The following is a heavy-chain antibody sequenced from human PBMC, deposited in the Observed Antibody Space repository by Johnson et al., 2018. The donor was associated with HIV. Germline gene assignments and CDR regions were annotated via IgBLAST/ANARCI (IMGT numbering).Heavy chain of an antibody. J-gene: IGHJ3*02. CDR1: GFTFSSYG. V-gene: IGHV3-30*19. CDR2: ISYDGGNK. Sequence: QVQLVESGGGLVQPGGSLRLSCATSGFTFSSYGMHWVRQAPGEGLEWVAVISYDGGNKYYADSVKGRFTISRDNSNNTLYLQMNSLRPEDTALYYCARELLGSSSPDAFDIWGQGTMVTVSS. D-gene: IGHD6-6*01. CDR3: ARELLGSSSPDAFDI.